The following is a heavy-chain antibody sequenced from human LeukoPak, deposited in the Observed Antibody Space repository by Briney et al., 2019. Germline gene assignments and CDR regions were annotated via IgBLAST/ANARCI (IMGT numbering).Heavy chain of an antibody. Sequence: GTLRLSCAASGFTFSSYGMNWVRQAPGKGLEWVSSISSSSRYIYYADSLKGRFTISRDNAKNSLYLQMNSLRAEDTAVYYCARETFCTNTTCPIGDHFDYWGQGTLVTVSS. V-gene: IGHV3-21*01. J-gene: IGHJ4*02. CDR3: ARETFCTNTTCPIGDHFDY. D-gene: IGHD2-2*01. CDR2: ISSSSRYI. CDR1: GFTFSSYG.